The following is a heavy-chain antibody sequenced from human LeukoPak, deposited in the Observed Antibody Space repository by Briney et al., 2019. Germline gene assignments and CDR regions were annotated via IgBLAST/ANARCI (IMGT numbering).Heavy chain of an antibody. Sequence: GGSLRLSCAASGFTFSSYGMHWVRQAPGKGLEWVAVISYDGSNKYYADSVKGRFTISRDNSKNTLYLQMNSLRAEDTVVYYCAKSAWPGSSWTPFDYWGQGTLVTVSS. D-gene: IGHD6-13*01. CDR2: ISYDGSNK. CDR3: AKSAWPGSSWTPFDY. V-gene: IGHV3-30*18. J-gene: IGHJ4*02. CDR1: GFTFSSYG.